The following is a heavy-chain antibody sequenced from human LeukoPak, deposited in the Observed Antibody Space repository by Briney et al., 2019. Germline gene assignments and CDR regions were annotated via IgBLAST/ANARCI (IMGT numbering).Heavy chain of an antibody. J-gene: IGHJ4*02. CDR3: ARDMPRDMYYDSSNFDF. CDR2: INPGGGTT. Sequence: ASVKVSCKASGYTFTSHYMHWVRQAPGQGLEWMGIINPGGGTTGYAQKFQGRLTVTRDMSTTTVYMELSGLRSGDTAVYYCARDMPRDMYYDSSNFDFWGQGTPVTVSP. D-gene: IGHD3-22*01. CDR1: GYTFTSHY. V-gene: IGHV1-46*01.